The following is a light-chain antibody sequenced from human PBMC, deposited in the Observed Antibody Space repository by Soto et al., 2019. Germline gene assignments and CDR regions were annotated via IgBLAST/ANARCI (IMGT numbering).Light chain of an antibody. J-gene: IGKJ2*01. CDR2: GAS. Sequence: EIVLTQSPATLALSPGGRAALSSRASQSIGLAIAWYQHKPGQSPRLLIYGASTRATGIPARFSGSGSGTEFTLTINSLQSEDFAVYYCQQYKNWPHTFGQGTKVDIK. CDR1: QSIGLA. V-gene: IGKV3-15*01. CDR3: QQYKNWPHT.